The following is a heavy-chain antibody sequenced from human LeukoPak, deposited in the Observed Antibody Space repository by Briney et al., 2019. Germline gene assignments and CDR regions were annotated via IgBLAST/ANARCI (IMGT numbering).Heavy chain of an antibody. CDR2: ISSSGSTI. Sequence: GGSLRLSCAASGLNVSSKYMSWVRQAPGKGLEWVSYISSSGSTIYYADSVKGRFTISRDNSKNTLYLQMDSLRAEDTAVYYCARDPCSGGSCLYFDYWGQGTLVTVSS. CDR1: GLNVSSKY. CDR3: ARDPCSGGSCLYFDY. J-gene: IGHJ4*02. D-gene: IGHD2-15*01. V-gene: IGHV3-48*01.